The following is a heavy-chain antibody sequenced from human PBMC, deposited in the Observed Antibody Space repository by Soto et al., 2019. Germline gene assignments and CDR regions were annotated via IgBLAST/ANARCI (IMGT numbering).Heavy chain of an antibody. Sequence: GGSLRLSCAASGFTFSSYGMHWVRQAPGKGLEWVALISYDGSNKYFADPVQGRFTISRDNSKNTVYLQMNSLRAEDTAVYYCAKGWIMITFGGVIPFDYWGQGTLVTVSS. CDR3: AKGWIMITFGGVIPFDY. CDR1: GFTFSSYG. J-gene: IGHJ4*02. CDR2: ISYDGSNK. D-gene: IGHD3-16*02. V-gene: IGHV3-30*18.